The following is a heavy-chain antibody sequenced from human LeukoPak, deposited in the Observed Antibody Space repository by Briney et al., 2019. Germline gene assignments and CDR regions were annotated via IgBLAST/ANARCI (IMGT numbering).Heavy chain of an antibody. D-gene: IGHD3-10*01. CDR2: ISYDGSNK. CDR1: GFTFSSYA. V-gene: IGHV3-30*04. Sequence: PGGSLRLPCAASGFTFSSYAMHWVRQAPGKGLEWVAVISYDGSNKYYADSVKGRFTISRDNSKNTLYLQMNSLRAEDTAVYYCAREGGERTYDYWGQGTLVTVSS. CDR3: AREGGERTYDY. J-gene: IGHJ4*02.